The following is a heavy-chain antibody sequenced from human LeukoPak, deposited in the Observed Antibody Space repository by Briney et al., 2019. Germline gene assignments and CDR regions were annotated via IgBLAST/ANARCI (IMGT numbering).Heavy chain of an antibody. D-gene: IGHD3-10*01. CDR2: INPNSGDT. CDR1: GYTFTSHD. V-gene: IGHV1-2*02. Sequence: GASVKVSCKASGYTFTSHDINWVRQAPGQGLEWVGWINPNSGDTNYAQKFQGRVTMTRDTSISATYMELSGLRSDDTAVYYCARGRVVEGFGELSGYWGQGTLVTVSS. J-gene: IGHJ4*02. CDR3: ARGRVVEGFGELSGY.